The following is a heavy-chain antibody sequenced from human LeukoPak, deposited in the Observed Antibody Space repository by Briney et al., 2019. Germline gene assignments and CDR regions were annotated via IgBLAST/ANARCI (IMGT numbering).Heavy chain of an antibody. CDR1: GFTFSDYY. Sequence: GGSLRLSCAASGFTFSDYYMSWIRQAPGKGPEWASYISSSGSTIYYADSVKGRFTISRDNAKNSLYLQMNSLRAEDTAVYYCARDGTQRYYDFWSGYSGYYYGMDVWGQGTTVTVSS. D-gene: IGHD3-3*01. V-gene: IGHV3-11*01. J-gene: IGHJ6*02. CDR2: ISSSGSTI. CDR3: ARDGTQRYYDFWSGYSGYYYGMDV.